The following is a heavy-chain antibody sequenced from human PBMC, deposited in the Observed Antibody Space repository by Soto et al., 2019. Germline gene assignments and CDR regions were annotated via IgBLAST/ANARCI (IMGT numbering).Heavy chain of an antibody. D-gene: IGHD1-1*01. J-gene: IGHJ4*02. Sequence: QVQLVESEGGVVQPGRSLRLSCTASGFTFSNYGMHWVRQAPGKGLEWVTVISYDGNVAYYADSVKGRFTSSRDNSKNILYLQMNSLRTEDTAVYYCAKEGPITNWYFDYWGQGTLVTVSS. V-gene: IGHV3-30*18. CDR1: GFTFSNYG. CDR3: AKEGPITNWYFDY. CDR2: ISYDGNVA.